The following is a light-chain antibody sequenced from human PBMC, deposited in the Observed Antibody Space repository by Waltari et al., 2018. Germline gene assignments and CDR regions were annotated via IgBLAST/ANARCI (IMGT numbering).Light chain of an antibody. V-gene: IGKV1-5*03. Sequence: DIQMTQSPSTLSASVGDSVTVTCRASQSFSGWLAWYQQKPGKAPKLLIYEASSLETGVPSRFSGSGSGTEFTLTISSLQPDDFGTYYCQQYKSYPYTFGQGTKLEIK. CDR2: EAS. J-gene: IGKJ2*01. CDR1: QSFSGW. CDR3: QQYKSYPYT.